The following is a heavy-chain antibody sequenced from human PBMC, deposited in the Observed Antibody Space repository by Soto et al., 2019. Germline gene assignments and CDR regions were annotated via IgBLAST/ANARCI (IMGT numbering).Heavy chain of an antibody. Sequence: SVEVSCKASGGTFSSYAISWVRQAPGQGLEWMGGIIPMFGTANYAQKFQGGVSWARGTSISTAYMELRVLNSEDTAFYFWGRGSGLVVVSTARTPYYKALDVGGQGTTVTVSS. J-gene: IGHJ6*02. D-gene: IGHD2-15*01. V-gene: IGHV1-69*05. CDR3: GRGSGLVVVSTARTPYYKALDV. CDR2: IIPMFGTA. CDR1: GGTFSSYA.